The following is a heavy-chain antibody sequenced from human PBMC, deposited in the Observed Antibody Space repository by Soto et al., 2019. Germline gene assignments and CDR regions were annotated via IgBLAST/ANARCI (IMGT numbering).Heavy chain of an antibody. CDR1: GVSISSGGYY. Sequence: QVQLQESGPGLVKPSQTLSLTCTVSGVSISSGGYYWSWIRQHPGKGLEWIGYIYYSGTTYYNPSLKQRTTISVATAKIHFYQKLSFLPAADTAVYYCARDSGLHSYYYYYGIDLWGQGTTVTLSS. CDR3: ARDSGLHSYYYYYGIDL. D-gene: IGHD3-10*01. V-gene: IGHV4-31*03. CDR2: IYYSGTT. J-gene: IGHJ6*02.